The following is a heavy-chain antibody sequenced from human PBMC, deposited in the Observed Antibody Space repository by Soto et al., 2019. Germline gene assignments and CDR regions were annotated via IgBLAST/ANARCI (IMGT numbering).Heavy chain of an antibody. V-gene: IGHV5-51*01. CDR2: IYPGDSDT. D-gene: IGHD3-3*01. Sequence: GESLKISCKGSGYSFTSYWIGWVRQMPGKGLEWMGIIYPGDSDTRYSPSFQGQVTITRDTSTSTVYLELSSLRSEDTAIYSCARDPNYYDFWAGSQYYHGMDVWGQGTTVTVSS. J-gene: IGHJ6*02. CDR1: GYSFTSYW. CDR3: ARDPNYYDFWAGSQYYHGMDV.